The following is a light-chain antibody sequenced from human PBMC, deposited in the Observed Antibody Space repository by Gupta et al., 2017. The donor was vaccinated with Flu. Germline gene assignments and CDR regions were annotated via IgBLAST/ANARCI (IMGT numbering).Light chain of an antibody. J-gene: IGLJ1*01. Sequence: QSALTQPPSVSGSPGPSATISCPGTSSDVGSYNRVSWYQQPPGTTPKLMIYEVSNRPSGVPDRFSGSKSGNTASLTISGLQAEDEADYYCSSYTSSSTYVFGTGTKVTVL. V-gene: IGLV2-18*02. CDR2: EVS. CDR3: SSYTSSSTYV. CDR1: SSDVGSYNR.